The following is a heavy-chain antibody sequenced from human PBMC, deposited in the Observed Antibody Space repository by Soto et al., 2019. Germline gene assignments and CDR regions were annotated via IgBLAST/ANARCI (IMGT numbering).Heavy chain of an antibody. D-gene: IGHD4-17*01. V-gene: IGHV3-13*05. Sequence: GGSLRLSCAASGFTFSSYDMHWVRQATGKGLEWVSAIGTAGDPYYPGSVKGRFTISRENAKNSLYLQMNSLRAGDTAVYYCARGRLDPYGDYALGAYFDYWGQGTLVTVSS. CDR2: IGTAGDP. J-gene: IGHJ4*02. CDR1: GFTFSSYD. CDR3: ARGRLDPYGDYALGAYFDY.